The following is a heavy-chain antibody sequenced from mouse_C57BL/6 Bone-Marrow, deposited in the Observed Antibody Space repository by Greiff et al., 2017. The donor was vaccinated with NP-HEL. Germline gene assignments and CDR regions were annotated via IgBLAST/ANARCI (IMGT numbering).Heavy chain of an antibody. CDR1: GFTFSSYA. D-gene: IGHD1-2*01. J-gene: IGHJ3*01. V-gene: IGHV5-9-1*02. CDR3: TRVNYGLFAY. CDR2: ISSGGDYI. Sequence: DVHLVESGEGLVKPGGSLKLSCAASGFTFSSYAMSWVRQTPEKRLEWVAYISSGGDYIYYADTVKGRFTISRDNARNTLYLQMSSLKSEDTAMYYCTRVNYGLFAYWGQGTLVTVSA.